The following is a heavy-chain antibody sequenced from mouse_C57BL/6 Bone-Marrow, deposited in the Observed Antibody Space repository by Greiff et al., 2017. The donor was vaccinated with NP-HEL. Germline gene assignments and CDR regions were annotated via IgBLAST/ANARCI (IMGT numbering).Heavy chain of an antibody. CDR2: IDPETGGT. V-gene: IGHV1-15*01. J-gene: IGHJ2*01. CDR3: TRRSYDGYYGY. D-gene: IGHD2-3*01. Sequence: QVHVKQSGAELVRPGASVTLSCKASGYTFTDYEMHWVKQTPVHGLEWIGAIDPETGGTAYNQKFKGKAILTADKSSSTSYMELRSLTSEDSAVYYCTRRSYDGYYGYWGQGTTLTVSS. CDR1: GYTFTDYE.